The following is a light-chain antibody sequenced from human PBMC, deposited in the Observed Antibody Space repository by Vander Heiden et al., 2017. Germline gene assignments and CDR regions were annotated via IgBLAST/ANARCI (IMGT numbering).Light chain of an antibody. Sequence: QMNQSPSSLSASVGDRVTLTCQASQDISNYLNWYQQKPGKAPKLLIYDASNLETGVPSRFSGSGSGTDFTFTISSLQPEDIATYYCQQYDNLPFTFGPGTKVDIK. V-gene: IGKV1-33*01. J-gene: IGKJ3*01. CDR2: DAS. CDR3: QQYDNLPFT. CDR1: QDISNY.